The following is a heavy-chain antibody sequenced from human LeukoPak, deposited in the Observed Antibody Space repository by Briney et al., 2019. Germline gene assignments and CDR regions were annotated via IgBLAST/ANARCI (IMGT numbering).Heavy chain of an antibody. Sequence: PGGSLRLSCTASGFIFSSYEMNWVRQAPGKGLEWVSYISSSGSTIYYADSAKGRFTISRDNAKNSLYLQMNSLRAEDTAVYYCARASSGAKVYWGQGTLVTVSS. CDR2: ISSSGSTI. J-gene: IGHJ4*02. V-gene: IGHV3-48*03. D-gene: IGHD4-17*01. CDR1: GFIFSSYE. CDR3: ARASSGAKVY.